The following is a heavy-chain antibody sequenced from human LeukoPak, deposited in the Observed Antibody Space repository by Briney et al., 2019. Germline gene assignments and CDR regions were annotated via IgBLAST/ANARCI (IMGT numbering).Heavy chain of an antibody. J-gene: IGHJ6*03. CDR2: IYYSGST. V-gene: IGHV4-39*07. D-gene: IGHD6-6*01. Sequence: SETLSLTCTVSGGSISSSSYYWGWIRQPPGKGLEWIGSIYYSGSTYYNPSLKSRVTISVDTSKNQFSLKLSSVTAADTAVYYCVRGGSSSSSPFYYYYYMDVWGKGTPVTVSS. CDR1: GGSISSSSYY. CDR3: VRGGSSSSSPFYYYYYMDV.